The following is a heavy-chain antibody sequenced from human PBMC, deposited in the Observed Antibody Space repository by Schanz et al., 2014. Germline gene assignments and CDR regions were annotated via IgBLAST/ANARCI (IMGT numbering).Heavy chain of an antibody. Sequence: QVQLVESGGGVVQPGRSLRLSCAASGFSFSTYAMHWVRQAPGKGLEWVAVILYDGSKTYYADSVKGRFTISRDNSKNTLSLQMNSLRAEDTAVYYCRLWFGELYYGMDVWGQGTTVTVSS. J-gene: IGHJ6*02. D-gene: IGHD3-10*01. CDR2: ILYDGSKT. V-gene: IGHV3-33*03. CDR3: RLWFGELYYGMDV. CDR1: GFSFSTYA.